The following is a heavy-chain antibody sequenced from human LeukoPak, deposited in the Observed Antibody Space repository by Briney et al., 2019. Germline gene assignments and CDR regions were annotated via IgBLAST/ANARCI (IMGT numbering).Heavy chain of an antibody. CDR3: ARIGSNAALDY. Sequence: GGSLRLSCAASGFTLSGYWMRWVRQAPGKGLVWVSHINSDGTNTTYADSVKGRFTISRDNARNTLYLQMSSLRADDTAVYYCARIGSNAALDYWGQGALVTVSS. CDR2: INSDGTNT. D-gene: IGHD6-13*01. CDR1: GFTLSGYW. J-gene: IGHJ4*02. V-gene: IGHV3-74*03.